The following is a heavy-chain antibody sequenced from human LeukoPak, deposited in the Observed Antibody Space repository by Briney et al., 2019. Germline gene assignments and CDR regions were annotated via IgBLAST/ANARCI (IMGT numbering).Heavy chain of an antibody. Sequence: PSETLSITCTVSGGSISSYYWSWIRQPPGKGLEWIGYIYYSGSTNYNPSLKSRVTISVDTSKSQFSLKLSSVTAADTAVYYCARLTSSSSGSSFDFWGQGTLVTVSS. D-gene: IGHD6-13*01. V-gene: IGHV4-59*08. CDR1: GGSISSYY. CDR2: IYYSGST. J-gene: IGHJ4*02. CDR3: ARLTSSSSGSSFDF.